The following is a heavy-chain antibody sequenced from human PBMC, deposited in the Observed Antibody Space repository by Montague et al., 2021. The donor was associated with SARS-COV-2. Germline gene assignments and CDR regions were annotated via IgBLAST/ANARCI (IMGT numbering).Heavy chain of an antibody. CDR3: ARHTAFCTITSCFQEPALYSYMDA. V-gene: IGHV4-39*01. Sequence: SETLSLTCSVSGDSISHSSFYWGWIRQPPGKGLEWIGRIYYSGSSSYNPSLKSRVTISVDTSKNQFSLELGPVTAADTAVYYRARHTAFCTITSCFQEPALYSYMDAWGQGNTVTVSS. CDR1: GDSISHSSFY. J-gene: IGHJ6*03. D-gene: IGHD2-2*01. CDR2: IYYSGSS.